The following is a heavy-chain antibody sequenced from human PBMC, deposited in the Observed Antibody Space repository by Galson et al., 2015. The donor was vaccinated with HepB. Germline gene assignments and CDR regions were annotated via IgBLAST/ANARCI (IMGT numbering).Heavy chain of an antibody. CDR2: IRSKAYGGTT. D-gene: IGHD3-22*01. V-gene: IGHV3-49*04. Sequence: SLRLSCAASGFTFGDYAMSWVRQAPGKGLEWVGFIRSKAYGGTTEYAASVKGRFTISRDDSKSIAYLQMNSLKTEDTAVYYCTRDFPYYYDSSGYYHVFDPWGQGTLVTVSS. CDR3: TRDFPYYYDSSGYYHVFDP. CDR1: GFTFGDYA. J-gene: IGHJ5*02.